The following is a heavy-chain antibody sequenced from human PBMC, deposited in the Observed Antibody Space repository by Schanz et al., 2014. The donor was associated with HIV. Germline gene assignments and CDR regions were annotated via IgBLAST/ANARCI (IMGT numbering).Heavy chain of an antibody. CDR2: ISYDGRNK. J-gene: IGHJ4*02. CDR1: GFTFSSYG. Sequence: VQLAESGGRLEQPGGSLRLSCATSGFTFSSYGMHWVRQAPGKGLEWVAGISYDGRNKYYADSVKGRFTISRDNSKNTLYLQMNSLRAEDTAVYYCAKDPNDREKAFDYWGQGTLVTVSS. CDR3: AKDPNDREKAFDY. V-gene: IGHV3-30*18. D-gene: IGHD3-22*01.